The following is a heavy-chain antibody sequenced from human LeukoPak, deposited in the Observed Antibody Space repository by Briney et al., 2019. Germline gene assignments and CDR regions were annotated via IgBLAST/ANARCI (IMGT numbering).Heavy chain of an antibody. V-gene: IGHV3-15*01. CDR2: IKSKTDGGTT. Sequence: GGSLRLSCAASGFTFSGSWMHWVRQAPGKGLEWVGRIKSKTDGGTTDYAAPVKGRFTISRDDSKNTLYLQMNSLKTEDTAVYYCTTDPRYSSSWIYDYWGQGTLVTVSS. J-gene: IGHJ4*02. D-gene: IGHD6-13*01. CDR1: GFTFSGSW. CDR3: TTDPRYSSSWIYDY.